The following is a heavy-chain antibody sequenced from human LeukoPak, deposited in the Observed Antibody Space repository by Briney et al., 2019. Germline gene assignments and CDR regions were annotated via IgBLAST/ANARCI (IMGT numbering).Heavy chain of an antibody. CDR3: ARQSEGSAYYYLFDY. CDR1: GGSISSYY. D-gene: IGHD3-3*01. Sequence: PSETLSLTCTVSGGSISSYYWSWIRQPPGKGLEWIGYIYYSGSTNYNPSLKSRVTISVDKSRNQFSLKLSSVNAADTAVYYCARQSEGSAYYYLFDYWGQGTLVTVSS. V-gene: IGHV4-59*08. J-gene: IGHJ4*02. CDR2: IYYSGST.